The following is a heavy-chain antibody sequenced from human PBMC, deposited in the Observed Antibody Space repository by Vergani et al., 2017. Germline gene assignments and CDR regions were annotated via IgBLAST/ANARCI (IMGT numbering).Heavy chain of an antibody. Sequence: QVQLQESGPGLVTPSQTLSLTCTVSGGSISSGGYYWSWIRQHPGKGLEWIGYIYYSGSTYYNPSLKSRVTISVDTSKNQFSLKLSSVTAADTAVYYCAGGAMVRGVIFFFDYWGQGTLVTVSS. V-gene: IGHV4-31*03. J-gene: IGHJ4*02. D-gene: IGHD3-10*01. CDR2: IYYSGST. CDR1: GGSISSGGYY. CDR3: AGGAMVRGVIFFFDY.